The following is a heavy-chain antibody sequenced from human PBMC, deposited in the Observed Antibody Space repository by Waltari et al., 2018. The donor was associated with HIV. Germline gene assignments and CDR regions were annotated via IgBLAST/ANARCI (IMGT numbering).Heavy chain of an antibody. CDR3: ARGAAAGNHFYYGMDV. Sequence: QVQLVQSGAEVKKPGYSAKVSCTASGGTFPCSGLTWVRQAPGQGLEWMGRIIPILGITNYAQKFQGQVTITADKSTSTAYMELRSLRSEDTAVYYCARGAAAGNHFYYGMDVWGQGTTVTVSS. CDR2: IIPILGIT. V-gene: IGHV1-69*04. CDR1: GGTFPCSG. J-gene: IGHJ6*02. D-gene: IGHD6-13*01.